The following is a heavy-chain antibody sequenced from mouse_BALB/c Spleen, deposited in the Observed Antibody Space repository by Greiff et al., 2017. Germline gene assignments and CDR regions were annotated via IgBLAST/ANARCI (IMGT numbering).Heavy chain of an antibody. CDR3: AREGRYYAMDY. V-gene: IGHV5-4*02. CDR1: GFTFSDYY. Sequence: EVHLVESGGGLVKPGGSLKLSCAASGFTFSDYYMYWVRQTPEKRLEWVATISDGGSYTYYPDSVKGRFTISRDNAKNNLYLQMSSLKSEDTAMYYCAREGRYYAMDYWGQGTSVTVSS. CDR2: ISDGGSYT. J-gene: IGHJ4*01.